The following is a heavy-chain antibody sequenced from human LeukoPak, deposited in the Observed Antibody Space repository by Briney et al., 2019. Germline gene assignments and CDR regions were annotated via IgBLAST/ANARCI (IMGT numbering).Heavy chain of an antibody. J-gene: IGHJ5*02. Sequence: ASVKVSCKASGYTFTGYYMHWVRQAPGQGLEWMGWINPNSGGTNYAQKFQGRVTMTRDTPISTAYMELSRLRSDDTAVYYCARGNTITMIADDWFDPWGQGTLVTVSS. CDR1: GYTFTGYY. CDR3: ARGNTITMIADDWFDP. V-gene: IGHV1-2*02. D-gene: IGHD3-22*01. CDR2: INPNSGGT.